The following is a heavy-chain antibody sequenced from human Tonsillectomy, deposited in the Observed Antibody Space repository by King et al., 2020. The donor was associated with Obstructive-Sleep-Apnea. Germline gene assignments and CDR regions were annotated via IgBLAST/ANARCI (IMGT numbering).Heavy chain of an antibody. CDR2: MNPNSGNT. CDR3: ARFPGRGMIPGLEYG. D-gene: IGHD2/OR15-2a*01. J-gene: IGHJ4*02. CDR1: GYTFTSYD. Sequence: QQQLVQSGAEVKKPGASVKVSCKASGYTFTSYDINWVRQATGQGLELMGWMNPNSGNTGYAQKFQGRATMTSNTSISTAYMELSSLRPEDTAVYYCARFPGRGMIPGLEYGWGQGTLVTVSS. V-gene: IGHV1-8*01.